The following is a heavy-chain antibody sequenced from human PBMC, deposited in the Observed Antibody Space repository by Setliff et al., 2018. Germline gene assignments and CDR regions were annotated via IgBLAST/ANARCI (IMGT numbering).Heavy chain of an antibody. J-gene: IGHJ4*02. CDR3: ARVRNDYPYYIDS. Sequence: SETLSLTCTFYGGPFSDYYWGWVRQTPGKGLEWIAEINPSGTTNYIPPLKSRLTMSVDTSKNQFSLKLTSMTAADTAVYFCARVRNDYPYYIDSWGQGTLVTVSS. D-gene: IGHD4-17*01. CDR1: GGPFSDYY. CDR2: INPSGTT. V-gene: IGHV4-34*01.